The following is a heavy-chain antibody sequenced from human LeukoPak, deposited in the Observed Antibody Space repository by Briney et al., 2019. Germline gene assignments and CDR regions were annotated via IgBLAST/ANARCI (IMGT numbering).Heavy chain of an antibody. CDR1: GGSFSGDF. V-gene: IGHV4-34*01. CDR2: INHSGST. CDR3: ARGPGITMVRGVTWFDP. J-gene: IGHJ5*02. Sequence: SETLSLTCAVYGGSFSGDFWSWIRQSPGKGLEWIGEINHSGSTNYNPSLKSRVTISVDTSKNQFSLKLSSVTAADTAVYYCARGPGITMVRGVTWFDPWGQGTLVTVSS. D-gene: IGHD3-10*01.